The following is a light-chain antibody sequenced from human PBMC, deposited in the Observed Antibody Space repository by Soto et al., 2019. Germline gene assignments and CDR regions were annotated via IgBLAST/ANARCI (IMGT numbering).Light chain of an antibody. J-gene: IGLJ1*01. CDR1: SSNIGSNT. CDR3: AAWDDRLNGDV. V-gene: IGLV1-44*01. Sequence: QSVLTQPPSASGTPGQRVTISCSGSSSNIGSNTVNWYQQLPGTAPKLLIYSYNQRPSGVPDRFSGSKSVTSASLALSGLQSEDEADYYCAAWDDRLNGDVFGTGTKLTVL. CDR2: SYN.